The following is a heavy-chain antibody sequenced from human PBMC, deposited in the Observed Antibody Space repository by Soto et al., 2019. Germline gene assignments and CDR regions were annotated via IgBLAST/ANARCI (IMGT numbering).Heavy chain of an antibody. V-gene: IGHV4-31*03. CDR2: IYFTGSA. J-gene: IGHJ5*02. CDR3: ARERVLRSGWFDP. D-gene: IGHD1-26*01. Sequence: QVQLRESGPGLVKPSQALSLVCSVSGDSITSGGYYWTWLRQRPGKGLEWIGYIYFTGSAYYNPSLKSRMTMSVDTSKNQFSLRLSSVTAADTAFYYCARERVLRSGWFDPWGREPWSPSPQ. CDR1: GDSITSGGYY.